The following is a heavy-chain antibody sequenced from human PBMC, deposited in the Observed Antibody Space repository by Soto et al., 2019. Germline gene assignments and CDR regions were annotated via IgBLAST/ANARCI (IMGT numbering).Heavy chain of an antibody. V-gene: IGHV1-8*01. J-gene: IGHJ4*02. CDR2: MNPNSGNT. CDR1: GYTFTSYD. CDR3: ARGYENGGNFDF. Sequence: QVQLVQSGAEVKKPGASVKVSCKASGYTFTSYDINWVRQATGQGLEPMGWMNPNSGNTAYAQKLHGRVIMTWNTPISLTYMELSSLRSAATAGYYRARGYENGGNFDFWGQGTLVTVSS. D-gene: IGHD2-15*01.